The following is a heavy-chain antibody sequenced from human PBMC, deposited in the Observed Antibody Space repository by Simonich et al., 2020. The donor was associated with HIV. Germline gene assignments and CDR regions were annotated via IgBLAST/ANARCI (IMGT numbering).Heavy chain of an antibody. CDR1: GGSFSGYY. CDR2: INDRRST. Sequence: QVQLQQWGAGLLKPSETLSLTCAVYGGSFSGYYWNWIRQPPGKGLEWIGEINDRRSTNYNPSLKSRVTIAVDTSKNQFSLKLSSVTAADTAVYYCARRRVTNGYFDYWGQGTLVTVSA. CDR3: ARRRVTNGYFDY. D-gene: IGHD2-21*02. J-gene: IGHJ4*02. V-gene: IGHV4-34*01.